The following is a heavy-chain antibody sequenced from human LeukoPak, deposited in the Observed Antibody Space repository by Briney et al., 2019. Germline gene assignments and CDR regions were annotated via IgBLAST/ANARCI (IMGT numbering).Heavy chain of an antibody. CDR1: GFTFSNYA. J-gene: IGHJ4*02. CDR2: IRYDGSNK. V-gene: IGHV3-30*02. Sequence: GGSLRLSCAASGFTFSNYAMHWARQAPGKGLEWVAFIRYDGSNKYYADSVKGRFTISRDNSKNTLYLQMNSLRAEDTAVYYCAKDLYDSSGPSGYWGQGTLVTVSS. D-gene: IGHD3-22*01. CDR3: AKDLYDSSGPSGY.